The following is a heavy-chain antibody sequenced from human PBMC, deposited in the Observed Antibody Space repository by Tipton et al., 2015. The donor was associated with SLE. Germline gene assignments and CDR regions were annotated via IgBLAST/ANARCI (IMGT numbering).Heavy chain of an antibody. Sequence: GSLRLSCAASGFTFSRYWMNWVRQAPGKGLEWVAIIKEDGSEKHYVDSVRGRSTISRDNAKNSLYLQMNSLRAEDTAVYYCARSSWGPDYWGQGTLVPVSS. CDR3: ARSSWGPDY. D-gene: IGHD6-13*01. CDR2: IKEDGSEK. CDR1: GFTFSRYW. V-gene: IGHV3-7*01. J-gene: IGHJ4*02.